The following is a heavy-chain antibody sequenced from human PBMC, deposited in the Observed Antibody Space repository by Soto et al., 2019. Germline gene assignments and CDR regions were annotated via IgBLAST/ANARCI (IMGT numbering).Heavy chain of an antibody. D-gene: IGHD2-8*01. V-gene: IGHV3-66*01. Sequence: GGSLRLSCAASGFTVSSNYMSWVRQAPGKGLEWVSVIYSGGSTYYADSVKGRFTISRDNSKNTLYLQMNSLRAEDTAVYYCARGARYCTNGVCYLYYYYYMDVWGKGTTVTVSS. CDR2: IYSGGST. CDR1: GFTVSSNY. J-gene: IGHJ6*03. CDR3: ARGARYCTNGVCYLYYYYYMDV.